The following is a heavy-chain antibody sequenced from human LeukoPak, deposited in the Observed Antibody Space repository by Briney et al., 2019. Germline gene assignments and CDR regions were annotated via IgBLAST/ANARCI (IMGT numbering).Heavy chain of an antibody. V-gene: IGHV7-4-1*02. D-gene: IGHD3-10*01. CDR1: GYTFTSYA. Sequence: ASVKVSCKASGYTFTSYAMNWVRQAPGQGLEWMGWINTNTGNPTYAQGFTGRFVFSLDTSVSTAYLQISSLKAEDTAVYYCARDGGDTMVRGVIGDIWGQGTMVTVSS. CDR3: ARDGGDTMVRGVIGDI. CDR2: INTNTGNP. J-gene: IGHJ3*02.